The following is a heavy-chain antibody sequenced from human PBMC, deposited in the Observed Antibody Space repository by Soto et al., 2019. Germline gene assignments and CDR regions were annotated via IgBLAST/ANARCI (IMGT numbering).Heavy chain of an antibody. J-gene: IGHJ6*02. CDR1: GYSFTSYW. Sequence: PGESLKISCKGSGYSFTSYWIGWVRQMPGKGLEWMGIIYPGDSDTRYSPSFQGQVTISADKSISTAYLQWSSLKASDTAMYYCARHGDIVVVPAAIVDYYYGMDVWDQGTTVTVSS. V-gene: IGHV5-51*01. D-gene: IGHD2-2*01. CDR2: IYPGDSDT. CDR3: ARHGDIVVVPAAIVDYYYGMDV.